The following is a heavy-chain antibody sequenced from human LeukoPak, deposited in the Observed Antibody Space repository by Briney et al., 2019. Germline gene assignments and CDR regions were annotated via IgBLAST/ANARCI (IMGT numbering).Heavy chain of an antibody. CDR3: AKDAFDI. CDR2: ISYDGSNK. Sequence: GGSLRLSCAASGFTFSSYGMHWVRQAPGKGLEWVAVISYDGSNKYYADSVKGRFTISRDNSKNTLYLQMNSLRAEDTAVYYCAKDAFDIWGQGTTVTVSS. J-gene: IGHJ3*02. V-gene: IGHV3-30*18. CDR1: GFTFSSYG.